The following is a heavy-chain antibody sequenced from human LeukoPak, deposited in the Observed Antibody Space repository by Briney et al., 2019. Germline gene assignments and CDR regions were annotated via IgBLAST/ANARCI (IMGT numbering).Heavy chain of an antibody. V-gene: IGHV1-24*01. D-gene: IGHD3-3*01. CDR1: GYTLTELS. CDR3: ATDSPVLRFLEWLSQPQKRGYGMDV. CDR2: FDTEDGET. J-gene: IGHJ6*02. Sequence: ASVKVSCKVSGYTLTELSMHWVRQAPGKGLEWMGGFDTEDGETIYAQKFQGRVTMTEDTSTDTAYMELSSLRSEDTAVYYCATDSPVLRFLEWLSQPQKRGYGMDVWGQGTTVTVSS.